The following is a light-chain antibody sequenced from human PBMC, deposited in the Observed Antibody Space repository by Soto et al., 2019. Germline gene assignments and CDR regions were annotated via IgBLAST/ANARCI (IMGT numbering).Light chain of an antibody. CDR2: DAS. J-gene: IGKJ5*01. V-gene: IGKV3-11*01. CDR3: HQRSTSIT. CDR1: QTVSSY. Sequence: IVLTQSPAPLSLCPGETAILSCRASQTVSSYLSGYQHKPGQAPRLLIYDASKRAPGIPARFSGSGFGTDFTSTISSLEPEDFAVYYCHQRSTSITFGPGTRLEIE.